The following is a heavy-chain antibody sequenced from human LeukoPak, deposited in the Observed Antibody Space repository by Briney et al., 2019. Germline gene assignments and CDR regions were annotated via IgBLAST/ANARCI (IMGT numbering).Heavy chain of an antibody. V-gene: IGHV3-30*02. J-gene: IGHJ4*02. CDR1: GFTFSSYG. D-gene: IGHD5-12*01. CDR2: IRYDGSNK. CDR3: AKDHIVATQPYYFDY. Sequence: GGSLRLSCAASGFTFSSYGMHWVRQAPGKGLEWVAFIRYDGSNKYYADSVKGRFTISRDNSKNTLYLQMNSLRAEDTAVYYCAKDHIVATQPYYFDYWGQGTLVTVSS.